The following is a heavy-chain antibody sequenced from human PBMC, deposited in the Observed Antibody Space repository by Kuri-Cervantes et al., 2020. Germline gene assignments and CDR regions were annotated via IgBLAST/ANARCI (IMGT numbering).Heavy chain of an antibody. Sequence: SETLSLTCTVSGGSISSYYWSWIRQPPGKGLEWIGYIYYSGSTNYNPSLKSRVTISVDTSKNQFSLKLSSVTAADTAVYYCARGPYYYGSGSYPNYFDYWGQGTLVTVSS. D-gene: IGHD3-10*01. J-gene: IGHJ4*02. CDR2: IYYSGST. CDR3: ARGPYYYGSGSYPNYFDY. V-gene: IGHV4-59*08. CDR1: GGSISSYY.